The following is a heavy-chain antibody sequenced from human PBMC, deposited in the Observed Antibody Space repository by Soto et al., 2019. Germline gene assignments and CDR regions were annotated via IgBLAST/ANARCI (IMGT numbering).Heavy chain of an antibody. CDR3: APIVVVASTMRDDGFDI. CDR2: IHHSGST. CDR1: GGSFSGYY. J-gene: IGHJ3*02. D-gene: IGHD2-2*01. V-gene: IGHV4-34*01. Sequence: QVQLQQWGTGQLKSSETLSLTCAVNGGSFSGYYWSWIRQPPGKGLAWIGEIHHSGSTNYKPSLKSRVTISLDTSKMQFSLRLNSVTAADTAVYYCAPIVVVASTMRDDGFDIWGQGTMVTVSS.